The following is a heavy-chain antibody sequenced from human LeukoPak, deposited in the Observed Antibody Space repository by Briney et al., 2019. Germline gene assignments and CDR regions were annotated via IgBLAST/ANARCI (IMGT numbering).Heavy chain of an antibody. V-gene: IGHV4-34*01. J-gene: IGHJ4*02. Sequence: PGGSLRLSCAASGFTVSSNYMSWIRQPPGKGLEWIGEINHSGSTNYNPSLKSRVTISVDTSKNQFSLKLSSVTAADTAVYYCARVPITIFGVVTRKFDYWGQGTLVTVSS. CDR1: GFTVSSNY. CDR2: INHSGST. D-gene: IGHD3-3*01. CDR3: ARVPITIFGVVTRKFDY.